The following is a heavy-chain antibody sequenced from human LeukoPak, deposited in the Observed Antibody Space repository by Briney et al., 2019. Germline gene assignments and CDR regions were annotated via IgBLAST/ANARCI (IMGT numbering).Heavy chain of an antibody. Sequence: GGSLRLSCAASGFTFSGSAMHWVRQASGKGLEWVGRIRSKANSYATAYAASVKGRFTISRDDSKNTAYLQMNSLKTEDTAVYYCTIPSPYYYDSSGYYYSNWFDPWGQGTLVTVSS. D-gene: IGHD3-22*01. J-gene: IGHJ5*02. CDR1: GFTFSGSA. V-gene: IGHV3-73*01. CDR2: IRSKANSYAT. CDR3: TIPSPYYYDSSGYYYSNWFDP.